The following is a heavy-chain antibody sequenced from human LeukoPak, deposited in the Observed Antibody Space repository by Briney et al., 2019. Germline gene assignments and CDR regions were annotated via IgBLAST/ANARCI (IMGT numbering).Heavy chain of an antibody. CDR3: ARDAAAGTYLYYYGMDV. Sequence: ASVKVSCKASGYILTSYVMHWVRQAPGQRLEWMGWINAGNGDIKYSQKFQGRVTITRDTSANTAHMELSSLRSEDTAVYYCARDAAAGTYLYYYGMDVWGQGTTVTVSS. V-gene: IGHV1-3*01. CDR2: INAGNGDI. CDR1: GYILTSYV. J-gene: IGHJ6*02. D-gene: IGHD6-13*01.